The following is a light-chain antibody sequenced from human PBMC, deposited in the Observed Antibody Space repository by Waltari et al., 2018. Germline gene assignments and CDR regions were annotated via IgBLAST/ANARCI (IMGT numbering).Light chain of an antibody. Sequence: NFVLTQPHSVSESPGKTVTISCTRSSGNIASDYVQWYQQRPGRSPTTVVYEDNQRPSGVPDRFSVSIDSSASSASLTISGLKIEDEADYYCQSYDSRNLAWVFGGGTKLTVL. CDR3: QSYDSRNLAWV. CDR2: EDN. J-gene: IGLJ3*02. V-gene: IGLV6-57*01. CDR1: SGNIASDY.